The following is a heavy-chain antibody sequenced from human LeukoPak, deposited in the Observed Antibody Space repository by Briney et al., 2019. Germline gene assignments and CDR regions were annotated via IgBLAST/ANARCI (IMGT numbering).Heavy chain of an antibody. CDR3: ARDLGMAVALPFDP. CDR2: IYSSGST. J-gene: IGHJ5*02. D-gene: IGHD6-19*01. CDR1: RGSIRSYY. Sequence: SETLSLTRTVSRGSIRSYYWSWIRQPAGKGLEWIGRIYSSGSTNYNASLKSRVTMSVDTPKNQFSLKLSSVTAADTAVYYCARDLGMAVALPFDPWGQGTLVTVSS. V-gene: IGHV4-4*07.